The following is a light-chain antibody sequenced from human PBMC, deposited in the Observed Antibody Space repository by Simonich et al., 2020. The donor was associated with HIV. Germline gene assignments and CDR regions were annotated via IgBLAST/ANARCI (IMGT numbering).Light chain of an antibody. CDR2: GAS. CDR1: QSVSSN. CDR3: QQYNNWPSPFT. Sequence: EIVMTQSPATLSVSPGERATLSCRASQSVSSNLAWYQQKPGHAPRLLHYGASSRATGIPDRFSGSGFGTEFTLTISSMQSEDFAVYYCQQYNNWPSPFTFGPGTKVDIK. V-gene: IGKV3D-15*01. J-gene: IGKJ3*01.